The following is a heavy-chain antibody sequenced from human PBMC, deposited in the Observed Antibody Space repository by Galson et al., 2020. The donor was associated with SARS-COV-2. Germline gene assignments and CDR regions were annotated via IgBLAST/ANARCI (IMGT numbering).Heavy chain of an antibody. CDR3: AKDTQWLGDCYICYSMDD. D-gene: IGHD6-19*01. CDR2: ISFDGSTK. CDR1: GFTFSSYG. V-gene: IGHV3-30*18. Sequence: GGSLRLSCAASGFTFSSYGMHWVRQNPGKGLQWVAVISFDGSTKYYADSVKGRLTISRDNSNNTVYLQLNSLRAEDTAVDYCAKDTQWLGDCYICYSMDDWDQWTTVAVSS. J-gene: IGHJ6*02.